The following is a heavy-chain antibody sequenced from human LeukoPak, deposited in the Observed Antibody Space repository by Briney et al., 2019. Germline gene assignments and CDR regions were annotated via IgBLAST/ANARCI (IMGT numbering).Heavy chain of an antibody. J-gene: IGHJ4*02. Sequence: SETLSLTCTVSGGSISSSYYYWGWIRQPPGKGLEWIGSIYYSGSTYYNPSLKSRVTISVDTSMNQFSLKLSSVTAADTAVYYCARDGRYFVSPYFDYWGLGILVTVSS. D-gene: IGHD3-9*01. CDR3: ARDGRYFVSPYFDY. CDR1: GGSISSSYYY. CDR2: IYYSGST. V-gene: IGHV4-39*07.